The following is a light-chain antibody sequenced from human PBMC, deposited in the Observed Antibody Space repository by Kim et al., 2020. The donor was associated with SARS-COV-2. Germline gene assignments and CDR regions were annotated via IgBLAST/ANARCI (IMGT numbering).Light chain of an antibody. Sequence: SVSPGQTASITCSGDKLGDKYVCWCQQKSGQSPVLVIYQDIKRPSGIPERFAGSNSRNTATLTISGTQAMDEADYYCQTWDSSTAVFGGGTQLTVL. CDR3: QTWDSSTAV. CDR1: KLGDKY. CDR2: QDI. V-gene: IGLV3-1*01. J-gene: IGLJ2*01.